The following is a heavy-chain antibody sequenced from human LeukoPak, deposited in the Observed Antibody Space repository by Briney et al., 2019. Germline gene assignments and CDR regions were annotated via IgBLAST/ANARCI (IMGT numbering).Heavy chain of an antibody. CDR2: IYHSGST. CDR1: GYSISSGYY. V-gene: IGHV4-38-2*02. CDR3: ARLGYSGYDDLGYFDY. J-gene: IGHJ4*02. D-gene: IGHD5-12*01. Sequence: ASETLSLTCTVSGYSISSGYYWGWIRQPPGKGLEWIGSIYHSGSTYYNPSLKSRVTISVDTSKNQFSLKLNSVTAADTAVYYCARLGYSGYDDLGYFDYWGQGTLVTVSS.